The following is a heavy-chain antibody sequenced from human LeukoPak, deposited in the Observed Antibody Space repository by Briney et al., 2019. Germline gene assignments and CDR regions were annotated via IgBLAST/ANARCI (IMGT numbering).Heavy chain of an antibody. CDR1: GFTFSSYS. D-gene: IGHD2-2*01. J-gene: IGHJ4*02. Sequence: GGSLRLSCAASGFTFSSYSMTWVRQAPGKGLEWVSSISSSSSYIYYADSVKGRFTISRDNAKNSLYLQMNSLRAEDTAVYYCARATYCSSTSCRYFDYWGQGTLVTVSS. CDR2: ISSSSSYI. CDR3: ARATYCSSTSCRYFDY. V-gene: IGHV3-21*01.